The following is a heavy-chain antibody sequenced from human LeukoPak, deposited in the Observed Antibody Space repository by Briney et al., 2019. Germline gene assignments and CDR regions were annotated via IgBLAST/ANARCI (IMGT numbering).Heavy chain of an antibody. CDR3: AKVGSFGVVISALDY. Sequence: PGGSLTLSCAASGFTFSSYAMGWVRQAPGKGLEWVSTISGSGGSTYYAASVKGRFTISRDNSKNTLYLQMNSLRAEDTAVYYCAKVGSFGVVISALDYWGQGTLVTVYS. CDR2: ISGSGGST. J-gene: IGHJ4*02. CDR1: GFTFSSYA. V-gene: IGHV3-23*01. D-gene: IGHD3-3*01.